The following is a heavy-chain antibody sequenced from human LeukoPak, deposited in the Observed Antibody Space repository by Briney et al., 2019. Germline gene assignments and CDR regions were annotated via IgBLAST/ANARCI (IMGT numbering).Heavy chain of an antibody. CDR1: GGSISSSSYY. D-gene: IGHD3-10*01. Sequence: SEALSLTCTVSGGSISSSSYYWGWIRQPPGKGLEWIGSIYYSGSTYYNPSLKSRVTISVDTSKNQFSLKLSSVTAADTAVYYCARALKKSRGVPNLYFDYWGQGTLVTVSS. V-gene: IGHV4-39*07. CDR2: IYYSGST. CDR3: ARALKKSRGVPNLYFDY. J-gene: IGHJ4*02.